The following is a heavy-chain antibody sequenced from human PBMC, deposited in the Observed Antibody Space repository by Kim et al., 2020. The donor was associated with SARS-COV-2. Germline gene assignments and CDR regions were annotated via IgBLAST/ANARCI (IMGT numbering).Heavy chain of an antibody. V-gene: IGHV3-72*01. J-gene: IGHJ4*02. Sequence: ASVTGRFTVSRNESKNSLYLQMNSLKTEDTAVYYCATALDDTSGYYYFDYWGQGTLVTVSS. CDR3: ATALDDTSGYYYFDY. D-gene: IGHD3-22*01.